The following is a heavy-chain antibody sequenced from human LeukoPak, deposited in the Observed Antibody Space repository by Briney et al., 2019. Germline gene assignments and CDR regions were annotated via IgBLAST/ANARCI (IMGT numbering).Heavy chain of an antibody. V-gene: IGHV3-20*03. D-gene: IGHD2-21*02. J-gene: IGHJ4*02. CDR3: AKDAXVGDCNFHFXX. CDR2: NWNXGXA. Sequence: NWNXGXAXXXDSVKGRXTXSRDNSKNTLYLQMNSLRAEDSXVYYCAKDAXVGDCNFHFXXWGQGTLVPVSS.